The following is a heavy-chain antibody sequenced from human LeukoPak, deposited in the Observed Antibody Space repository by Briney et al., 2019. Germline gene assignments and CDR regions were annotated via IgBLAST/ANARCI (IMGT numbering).Heavy chain of an antibody. CDR3: ARGPIDLVATMGNNWFDP. Sequence: SETLSLTCTVSGGSISSSNWWSWVRQPPGKGLEWIGEIYHSGSTNYNPSLKSRVTISVDKSKNQFPLKLSSVTAADTAVYYCARGPIDLVATMGNNWFDPWGQGTLVTVSS. J-gene: IGHJ5*02. CDR2: IYHSGST. V-gene: IGHV4-4*02. CDR1: GGSISSSNW. D-gene: IGHD5-12*01.